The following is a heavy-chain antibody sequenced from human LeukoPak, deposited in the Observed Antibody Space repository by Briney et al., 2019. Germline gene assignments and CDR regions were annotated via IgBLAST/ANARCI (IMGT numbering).Heavy chain of an antibody. J-gene: IGHJ5*02. Sequence: ASVKVSCKASGYTFISYNISWVRQTPGQGLDWMGWISPYSGNTNYKQSLQGRVTMTTDTSTSTAYMELRSLRSDDTAVYYCARDGGCSSTSCLEWFDPWGQGTLVTVSS. V-gene: IGHV1-18*01. D-gene: IGHD2-2*01. CDR3: ARDGGCSSTSCLEWFDP. CDR2: ISPYSGNT. CDR1: GYTFISYN.